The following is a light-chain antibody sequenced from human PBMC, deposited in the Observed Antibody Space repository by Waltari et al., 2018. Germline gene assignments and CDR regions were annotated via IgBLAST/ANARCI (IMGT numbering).Light chain of an antibody. CDR2: EVS. J-gene: IGLJ2*01. CDR1: SSDAGAYNY. CDR3: SSYGGSNTVV. V-gene: IGLV2-8*01. Sequence: QSALTQPPPASGSPGQSVTISCTGPSSDAGAYNYVSWYQQHTGKAPKLMISEVSKRPSGVPDRFSGSKSGNTASLTVSGLQSEDEADYYCSSYGGSNTVVFGGGTKLTVL.